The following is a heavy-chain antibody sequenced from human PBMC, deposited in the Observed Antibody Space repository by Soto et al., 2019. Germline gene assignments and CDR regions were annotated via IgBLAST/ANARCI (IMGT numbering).Heavy chain of an antibody. J-gene: IGHJ5*02. Sequence: DSVQVSCTASGYPFTGYYMHWVRQAPGQGLAWMGWINPNSGGTNYAQKFQGRVTMTRDTSISTAYMELSRLRSDDTAVYYCARVPPVGRATTTYWFYTWGKATLVTFAS. CDR3: ARVPPVGRATTTYWFYT. CDR2: INPNSGGT. D-gene: IGHD1-26*01. V-gene: IGHV1-2*02. CDR1: GYPFTGYY.